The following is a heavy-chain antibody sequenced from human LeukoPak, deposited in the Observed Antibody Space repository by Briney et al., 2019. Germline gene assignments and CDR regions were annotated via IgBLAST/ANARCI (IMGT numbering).Heavy chain of an antibody. CDR2: ISSSSSYI. Sequence: GGSLRLSCAASGFTFSSYSMNWVRQAPGKGLEWVSSISSSSSYIYYADSVKGRFTISRDNAKNSLYPQMNSLRAEDTAVYYCARDPVRYFDCGWFDPWGQGTLVTVSS. J-gene: IGHJ5*02. D-gene: IGHD3-9*01. CDR1: GFTFSSYS. CDR3: ARDPVRYFDCGWFDP. V-gene: IGHV3-21*01.